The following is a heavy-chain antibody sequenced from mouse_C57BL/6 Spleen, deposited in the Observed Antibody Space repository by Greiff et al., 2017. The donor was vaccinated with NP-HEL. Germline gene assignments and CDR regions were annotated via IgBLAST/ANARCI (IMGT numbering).Heavy chain of an antibody. CDR3: VRESGIYYGNAAWFAY. V-gene: IGHV10-3*01. CDR2: IRSKSSNYAT. CDR1: GFTFNTYA. J-gene: IGHJ3*01. D-gene: IGHD2-1*01. Sequence: EVMLVESGGGLVQPKGSLKLSCAASGFTFNTYAMHWVRQAPGKGLEWVARIRSKSSNYATYYADSVKDRFTISRDDSQSMLYLQMNNLKTEDTAMYDCVRESGIYYGNAAWFAYWGQGTLVTVSA.